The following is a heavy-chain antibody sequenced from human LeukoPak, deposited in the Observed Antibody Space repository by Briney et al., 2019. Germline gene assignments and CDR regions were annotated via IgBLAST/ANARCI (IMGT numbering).Heavy chain of an antibody. CDR2: ISSSGSTI. J-gene: IGHJ5*02. CDR3: AREIRYYDILTGYYRGPWFDP. CDR1: GFTFSDYY. V-gene: IGHV3-11*01. D-gene: IGHD3-9*01. Sequence: GGSLRLSCAASGFTFSDYYMSWIRQAPGKGLEWVSYISSSGSTIYYADSVKGRFTISRDNAKNSLYLQMNSLRAEDTALYHCAREIRYYDILTGYYRGPWFDPWGQGTLVTVSS.